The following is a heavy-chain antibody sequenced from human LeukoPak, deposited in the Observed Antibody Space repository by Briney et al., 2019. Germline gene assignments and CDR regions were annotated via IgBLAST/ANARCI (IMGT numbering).Heavy chain of an antibody. CDR2: INHSGST. Sequence: PSETLSLTCAVYGGSFSGYCWSWIRQPPGKGLEWIGEINHSGSTNYNPSLKSRVTISVDTSKNQFSLKLSSVTAADTAVYYCARGGRGKRWLQDYWGQGTLVTVSS. V-gene: IGHV4-34*01. CDR1: GGSFSGYC. CDR3: ARGGRGKRWLQDY. D-gene: IGHD5-24*01. J-gene: IGHJ4*02.